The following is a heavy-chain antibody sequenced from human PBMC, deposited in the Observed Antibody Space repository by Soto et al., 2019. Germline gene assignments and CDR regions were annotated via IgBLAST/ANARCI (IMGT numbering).Heavy chain of an antibody. J-gene: IGHJ4*02. CDR2: IYYSGST. V-gene: IGHV4-30-4*01. D-gene: IGHD3-22*01. CDR1: GGSISSGDYY. Sequence: TLSLTCTVSGGSISSGDYYWSWIRQPPGKGLEWIGYIYYSGSTYYNPSLKSRVTISVDTSKNQFSLKLSSVTAADTAVYYCARAPYYYDSSGYFRAVFYFDYWGQGTLVTVSS. CDR3: ARAPYYYDSSGYFRAVFYFDY.